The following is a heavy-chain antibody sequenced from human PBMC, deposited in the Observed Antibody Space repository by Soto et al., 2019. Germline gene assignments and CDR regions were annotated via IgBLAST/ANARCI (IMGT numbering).Heavy chain of an antibody. J-gene: IGHJ6*03. D-gene: IGHD2-15*01. CDR1: GGSICSYY. Sequence: QVQLQESGPGLVKPSETLSLTCTVSGGSICSYYWSWIRQPPGKGLEWIGYIYYSGSTNYNPSLKSRVTISVDTGKNQFSLKLSSVTAADTAVYYCARVAVVASPVRYYYYMDVWGKGTTVTVSS. CDR2: IYYSGST. V-gene: IGHV4-59*01. CDR3: ARVAVVASPVRYYYYMDV.